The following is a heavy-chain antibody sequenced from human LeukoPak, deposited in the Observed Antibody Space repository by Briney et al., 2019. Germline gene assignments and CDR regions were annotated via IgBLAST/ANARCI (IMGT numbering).Heavy chain of an antibody. J-gene: IGHJ5*02. CDR1: GGSISSSNW. D-gene: IGHD3-10*01. V-gene: IGHV4-4*02. CDR2: IYHSGST. CDR3: AAYYYGSGSSPGFFDP. Sequence: SETLSLTCAVSGGSISSSNWWSWVRQPPGKGLEWIGEIYHSGSTNYNPSLKSRVTISVDKSKNQFSLKLSSVTAADTAVYYCAAYYYGSGSSPGFFDPWGHGTLVTVSS.